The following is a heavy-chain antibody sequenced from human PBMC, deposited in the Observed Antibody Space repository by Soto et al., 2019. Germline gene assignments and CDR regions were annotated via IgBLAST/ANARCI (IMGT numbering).Heavy chain of an antibody. CDR1: GFTFSSYW. D-gene: IGHD4-17*01. J-gene: IGHJ4*02. CDR3: ARERGDYGDYYFDY. V-gene: IGHV3-7*03. Sequence: GGSLRLSCAASGFTFSSYWMSWVRQAPGKGLEWVANIKQDGSEKYYVDSVKGRFTISRDNAKNSLYLQMNSLRAEDTAVYYCARERGDYGDYYFDYWGQGTLVTVSS. CDR2: IKQDGSEK.